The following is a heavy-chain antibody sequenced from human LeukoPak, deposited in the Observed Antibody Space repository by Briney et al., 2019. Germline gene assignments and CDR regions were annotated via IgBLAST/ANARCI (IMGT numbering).Heavy chain of an antibody. CDR2: INPSGGST. D-gene: IGHD4-23*01. Sequence: ASVKVSCKASGYTFTSYYMHWVRQAPGQGLEWMGIINPSGGSTSYAQKFQGRVTMTRDMSTSTVYMELSSLRSEDTAVYYCAREGGGYGGNSGTFDIWGQGTMVTVSS. CDR3: AREGGGYGGNSGTFDI. V-gene: IGHV1-46*01. CDR1: GYTFTSYY. J-gene: IGHJ3*02.